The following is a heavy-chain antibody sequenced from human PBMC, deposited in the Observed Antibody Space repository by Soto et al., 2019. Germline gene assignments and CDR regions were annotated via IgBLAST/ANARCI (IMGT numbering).Heavy chain of an antibody. V-gene: IGHV5-51*01. CDR1: GYTFPIYW. Sequence: GESLKISCQVSGYTFPIYWIGWVRQMPGKGLEWMGIIYPSDSDTRYSPSFQGQVTISADQSINTAYLQWDSLKASDTAIYYCARPANTVADHFDLWGQGTPVTVSS. CDR3: ARPANTVADHFDL. J-gene: IGHJ4*02. CDR2: IYPSDSDT. D-gene: IGHD4-17*01.